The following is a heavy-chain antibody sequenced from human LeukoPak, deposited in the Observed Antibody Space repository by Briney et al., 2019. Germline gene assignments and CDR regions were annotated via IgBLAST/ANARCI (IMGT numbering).Heavy chain of an antibody. V-gene: IGHV4-38-2*02. Sequence: PSETLSLTCTVSGYSISSGYYWGWIRQPPGKGLEWIGSIYHSGSTCYNPSLKSRVTISVDTSKNQFSLKLSSVTAADTAVYYCARRVRTIFGVVIGADAFDIWGQGTMVTVSS. CDR3: ARRVRTIFGVVIGADAFDI. J-gene: IGHJ3*02. CDR2: IYHSGST. D-gene: IGHD3-3*01. CDR1: GYSISSGYY.